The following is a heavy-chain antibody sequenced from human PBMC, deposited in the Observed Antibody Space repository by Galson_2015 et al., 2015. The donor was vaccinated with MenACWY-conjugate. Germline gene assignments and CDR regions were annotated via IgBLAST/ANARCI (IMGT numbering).Heavy chain of an antibody. D-gene: IGHD6-19*01. J-gene: IGHJ4*02. Sequence: SLRLSCAASGFTLMSYNMNWVCQAPGKGLEWISFIGNSGSPIYYADSVKGRFTISRDNAKNSLFLHMNSLRAEDTAVYYCARGTYRSGSSIWGQGTLVTVSS. CDR3: ARGTYRSGSSI. CDR1: GFTLMSYN. CDR2: IGNSGSPI. V-gene: IGHV3-48*04.